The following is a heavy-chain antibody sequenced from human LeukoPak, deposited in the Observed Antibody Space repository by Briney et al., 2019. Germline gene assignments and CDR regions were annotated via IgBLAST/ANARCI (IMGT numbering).Heavy chain of an antibody. V-gene: IGHV3-73*01. Sequence: GGPLRLSCAASGFTVSGSAMHWVRQASGKGLEWVGRIRSKANSYATAYAASVKGRFTISRDDSKNTAYLQMNSLKTEDTAVYYCTRPYKYYYDSSGKNWFDPWGQGTLVTVSS. CDR1: GFTVSGSA. CDR3: TRPYKYYYDSSGKNWFDP. D-gene: IGHD3-22*01. J-gene: IGHJ5*02. CDR2: IRSKANSYAT.